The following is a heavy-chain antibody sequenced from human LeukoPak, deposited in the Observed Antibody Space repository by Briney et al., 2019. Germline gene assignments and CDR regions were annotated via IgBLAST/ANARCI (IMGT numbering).Heavy chain of an antibody. J-gene: IGHJ6*02. V-gene: IGHV5-51*01. CDR3: ARTWYSSGWYHGIDV. CDR1: GYSFTSYW. D-gene: IGHD6-19*01. Sequence: GESLKISCKGSGYSFTSYWIGWVRQMPGKGLEWMGIIYPGDSDTRYSPSFQGQVTISADKSISTAYLQWSSLKASDTAMYYCARTWYSSGWYHGIDVWGQGTTVTVSS. CDR2: IYPGDSDT.